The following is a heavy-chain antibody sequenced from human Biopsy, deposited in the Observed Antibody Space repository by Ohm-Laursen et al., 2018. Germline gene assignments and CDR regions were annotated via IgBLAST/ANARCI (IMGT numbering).Heavy chain of an antibody. CDR3: ATKLTGYFHH. D-gene: IGHD3-9*01. CDR1: GYTFTGYH. Sequence: ASVKVSCKASGYTFTGYHVHWVRQAPGQGLEWLGGNIPILGTGNYAQKFQDRVTVAADTSTSTATMELRSLRSDDTAVYYCATKLTGYFHHWGQGTLVIVSS. CDR2: NIPILGTG. J-gene: IGHJ1*01. V-gene: IGHV1-69*06.